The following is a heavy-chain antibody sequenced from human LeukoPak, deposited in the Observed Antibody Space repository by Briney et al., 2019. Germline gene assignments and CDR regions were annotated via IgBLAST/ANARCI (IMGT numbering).Heavy chain of an antibody. CDR1: AFTFSGYS. V-gene: IGHV3-48*01. J-gene: IGHJ3*02. CDR2: ISSSSSIM. D-gene: IGHD3-22*01. Sequence: PGGSLRLSCAASAFTFSGYSMTWVRQAPGKGLEWVSYISSSSSIMSYADSVKGRFTISRDNAKNSLYLQMNSLSAEDTAVYYCARGGSTGYNYNAFDIWGQGTMVTVSS. CDR3: ARGGSTGYNYNAFDI.